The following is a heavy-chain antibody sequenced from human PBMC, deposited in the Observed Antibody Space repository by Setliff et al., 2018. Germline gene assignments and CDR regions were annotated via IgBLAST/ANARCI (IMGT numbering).Heavy chain of an antibody. CDR3: ARLGLRSAFDI. D-gene: IGHD1-26*01. CDR1: GFSFSGSA. Sequence: GGSLRLSCAASGFSFSGSAVYWVRQASVKGLEWIGRIRGRTDNYATAYAASVRGRFTISRDDSKNTAYLQMNSLKTEDTAVYYCARLGLRSAFDIWGQGTMVTVSS. CDR2: IRGRTDNYAT. J-gene: IGHJ3*02. V-gene: IGHV3-73*01.